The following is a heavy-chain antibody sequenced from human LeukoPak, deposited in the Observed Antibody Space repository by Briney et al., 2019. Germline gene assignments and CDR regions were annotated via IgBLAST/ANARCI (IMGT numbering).Heavy chain of an antibody. V-gene: IGHV3-7*01. J-gene: IGHJ5*02. CDR1: GFTFSIYW. CDR3: ARDRAVAGLFDP. D-gene: IGHD6-19*01. CDR2: IKEDGSEK. Sequence: QPGVSLRLSCEASGFTFSIYWMSRVRQAPGKGLEWVANIKEDGSEKDYVDSVKGRFIISRDNVKNSLYLQMNSLRPEDTAMYYCARDRAVAGLFDPWGQGTLVTVSS.